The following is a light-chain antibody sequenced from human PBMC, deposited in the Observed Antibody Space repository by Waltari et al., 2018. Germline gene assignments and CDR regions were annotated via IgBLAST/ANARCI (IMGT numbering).Light chain of an antibody. CDR3: QQSYSTLRT. CDR1: QSISSY. J-gene: IGKJ1*01. Sequence: DIQMTQSPSSLSASVGDRVTITCRASQSISSYLNWYQQKPGKAPKLLIYAASSLQSGVPSRFSGSGSWTDFTLTISSLQPEDFATYYCQQSYSTLRTFGQGTKVEIK. CDR2: AAS. V-gene: IGKV1-39*01.